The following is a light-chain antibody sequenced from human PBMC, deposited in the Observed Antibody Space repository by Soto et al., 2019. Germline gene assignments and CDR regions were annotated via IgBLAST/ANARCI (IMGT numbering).Light chain of an antibody. Sequence: IVLTQSPATLSLSPGERATLSCTASQHVTTSYIAWYQQKFGQAPSLLIYGASTRATGTPDRFTSGGFGTDFTLTISRVEPEDFAVYYCQQYDSSFTYGGGTKVEMK. V-gene: IGKV3-20*01. CDR2: GAS. CDR1: QHVTTSY. J-gene: IGKJ4*01. CDR3: QQYDSSFT.